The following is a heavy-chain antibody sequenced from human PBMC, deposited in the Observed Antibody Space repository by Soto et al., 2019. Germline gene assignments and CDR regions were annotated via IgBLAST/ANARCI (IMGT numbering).Heavy chain of an antibody. J-gene: IGHJ4*02. CDR1: GFTFSSYA. CDR2: ISGSGGST. V-gene: IGHV3-23*01. D-gene: IGHD3-3*01. CDR3: AKDLTSLRFLEWLRLCYAKGGALVFYY. Sequence: GGSLRLSCAASGFTFSSYAMSWVRQAPGKGLEWVSAISGSGGSTYYADSVKGRFTISRDNSKNTLYLQMNSLRAEDTAVYYCAKDLTSLRFLEWLRLCYAKGGALVFYYWGQGTLVTVSS.